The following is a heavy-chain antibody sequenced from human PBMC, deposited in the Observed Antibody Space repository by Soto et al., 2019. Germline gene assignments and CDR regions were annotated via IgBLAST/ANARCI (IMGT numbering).Heavy chain of an antibody. Sequence: ASVKVSCKVSGYTLTELSMHWVRQAPGKGLEWMGGFDPEDGETIYAQKFQGRVTMTEDTSTDTAYMELSSLRSEDTAVYYCATSRFGVAVAGSYNWFDPWGQGTLVNVSS. D-gene: IGHD6-19*01. CDR3: ATSRFGVAVAGSYNWFDP. V-gene: IGHV1-24*01. J-gene: IGHJ5*02. CDR2: FDPEDGET. CDR1: GYTLTELS.